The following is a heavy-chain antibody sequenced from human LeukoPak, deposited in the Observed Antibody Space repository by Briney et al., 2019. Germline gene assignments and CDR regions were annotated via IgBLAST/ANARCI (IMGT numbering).Heavy chain of an antibody. J-gene: IGHJ4*02. Sequence: PGGSLRLSCAASGFTFSSYGMHWVRQAPGKGLEWVAFIRYDGSNKYDADSVKGRFTISRDNAKNSLYLQMNSLRAEDTAVYYCAKDEYYDFWSGWEGPTFDYWGQGTLVTVSS. CDR2: IRYDGSNK. CDR1: GFTFSSYG. D-gene: IGHD3-3*01. V-gene: IGHV3-30*02. CDR3: AKDEYYDFWSGWEGPTFDY.